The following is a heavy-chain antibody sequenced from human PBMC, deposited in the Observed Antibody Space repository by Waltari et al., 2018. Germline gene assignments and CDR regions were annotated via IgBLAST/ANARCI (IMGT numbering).Heavy chain of an antibody. Sequence: QLQLQESGPGLVKPSETLSLTCTVSGGSISSSSYYWGWIRQPPGKGLEWIGSIYYSGSTYYNPSLKSRVTISVDTSKNQFSLKLSSVTAADTAVYYCARVDSGSYKENWFDPWGQGTLVTVSS. CDR1: GGSISSSSYY. CDR2: IYYSGST. J-gene: IGHJ5*02. D-gene: IGHD1-26*01. V-gene: IGHV4-39*07. CDR3: ARVDSGSYKENWFDP.